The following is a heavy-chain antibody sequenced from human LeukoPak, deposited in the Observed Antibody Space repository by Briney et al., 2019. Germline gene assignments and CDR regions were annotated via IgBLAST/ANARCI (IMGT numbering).Heavy chain of an antibody. J-gene: IGHJ4*02. D-gene: IGHD4/OR15-4a*01. Sequence: GGSLRLSCAASGFTFSSYAMSWVRQAPGKGLEWVSAISGSGGSTYYADSGKGRFTISRDNSKNTLYLQKNGLRAGDTAVYYCAKDRAKGYWGQGTLVTVSS. CDR1: GFTFSSYA. CDR2: ISGSGGST. V-gene: IGHV3-23*01. CDR3: AKDRAKGY.